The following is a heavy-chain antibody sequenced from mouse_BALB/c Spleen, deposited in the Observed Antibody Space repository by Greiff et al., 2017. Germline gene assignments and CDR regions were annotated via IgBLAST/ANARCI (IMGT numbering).Heavy chain of an antibody. CDR2: ISSGGST. J-gene: IGHJ1*01. CDR3: ARDYGSRDWYFDV. CDR1: GFTFSSYA. D-gene: IGHD1-1*01. Sequence: EVKVVESGGGLVKPGGSLKLSCAASGFTFSSYAMSWVRQTPEKRLEWVASISSGGSTYYPDSVKGRFTISRDNARNILYLQMSSLRSEDTAMYYCARDYGSRDWYFDVWGAGTTVTVSS. V-gene: IGHV5-6-5*01.